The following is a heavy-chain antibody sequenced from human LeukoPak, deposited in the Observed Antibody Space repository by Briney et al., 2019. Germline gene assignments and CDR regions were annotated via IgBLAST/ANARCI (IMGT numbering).Heavy chain of an antibody. V-gene: IGHV3-74*01. J-gene: IGHJ4*02. CDR1: GFTFSTYW. CDR2: INDDGSIT. Sequence: GGSLRLSCAASGFTFSTYWMNWLRQARGQGLVWVSRINDDGSITTYADSVKGRFTISRDNAKSTLYLQMNSLRAEDTAVYYCARGLGSPTDYWGQGTLVTVSS. CDR3: ARGLGSPTDY. D-gene: IGHD1-26*01.